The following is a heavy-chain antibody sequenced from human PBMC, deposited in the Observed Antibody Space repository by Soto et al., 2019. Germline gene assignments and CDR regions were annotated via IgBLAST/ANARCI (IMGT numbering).Heavy chain of an antibody. CDR1: GGSISSGDYY. J-gene: IGHJ4*02. CDR3: AREVIAAAGPLDY. Sequence: SETLSLTCTVSGGSISSGDYYWSWIRQPPGKGLEWIGYIYYSGSTYYNPSLKSRVTISVDTSKNQFSLKLSSVTAADTAVYYCAREVIAAAGPLDYWGQGTLVTVSS. V-gene: IGHV4-30-4*01. CDR2: IYYSGST. D-gene: IGHD6-13*01.